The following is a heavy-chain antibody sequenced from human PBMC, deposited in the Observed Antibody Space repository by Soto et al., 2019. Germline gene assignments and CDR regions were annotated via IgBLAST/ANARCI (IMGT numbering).Heavy chain of an antibody. CDR1: GFTFDDYG. V-gene: IGHV3-20*04. CDR3: ARDPPYYDILTGYYSPNFDY. D-gene: IGHD3-9*01. J-gene: IGHJ4*02. Sequence: GGSLKISCAASGFTFDDYGMSWVRQAPGKGLEWVSGINWNGGSTSYADSVKGRFTISRDNAKNSLYLQMNSLRAEDTAVYYCARDPPYYDILTGYYSPNFDYWGQGTLVTVSS. CDR2: INWNGGST.